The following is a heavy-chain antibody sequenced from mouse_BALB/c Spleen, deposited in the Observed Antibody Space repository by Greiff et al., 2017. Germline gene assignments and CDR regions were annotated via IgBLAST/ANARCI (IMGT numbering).Heavy chain of an antibody. CDR2: IDPANGNT. J-gene: IGHJ2*01. D-gene: IGHD2-4*01. CDR1: GFNIKDTY. CDR3: ARILRSTMIKGYLDY. Sequence: EVQLQQSGAELVKPGASVKLSCTASGFNIKDTYMHWVKQRPEQGLEWIGRIDPANGNTKYDPKFQGKATITADTSSNTAYLQLSSLTSEDTAVYYCARILRSTMIKGYLDYWGQGTTLTVSS. V-gene: IGHV14-3*02.